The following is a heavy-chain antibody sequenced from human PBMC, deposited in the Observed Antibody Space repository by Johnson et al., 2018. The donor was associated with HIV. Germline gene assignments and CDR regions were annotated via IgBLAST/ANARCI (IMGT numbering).Heavy chain of an antibody. CDR2: IKQDGSEK. V-gene: IGHV3-7*01. CDR3: ARVDPPNVFDI. CDR1: GFALSNYW. J-gene: IGHJ3*02. D-gene: IGHD3/OR15-3a*01. Sequence: MLLVESGGGLIQPGGSLRLSCAASGFALSNYWMNWVRQAPGKGLEWVANIKQDGSEKYYVDSVKGRFTISRDNAKNTLYLQMSSLRAEDTAVYYCARVDPPNVFDIWGQGTMVTVSS.